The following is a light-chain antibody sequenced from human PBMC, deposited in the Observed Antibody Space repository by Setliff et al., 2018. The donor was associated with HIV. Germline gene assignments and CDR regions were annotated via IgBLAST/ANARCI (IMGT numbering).Light chain of an antibody. CDR1: SSDVGGYNY. CDR3: CSYTSNSTLFV. Sequence: QSALTQPASVYGSPGQSITISCTGNSSDVGGYNYVSWYQQHPGKAPKLIIYEVSNRPSGVSNRFSGSNSSNTASLTISVLQAEDEADYYCCSYTSNSTLFVFGGGTKVTVL. J-gene: IGLJ2*01. V-gene: IGLV2-14*01. CDR2: EVS.